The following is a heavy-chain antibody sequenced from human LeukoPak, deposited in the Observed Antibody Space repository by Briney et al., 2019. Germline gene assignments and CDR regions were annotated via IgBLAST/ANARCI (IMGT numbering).Heavy chain of an antibody. CDR2: IYTSRST. CDR1: GRSISSGSYY. D-gene: IGHD3-3*01. J-gene: IGHJ3*02. CDR3: ARDAGWSGSDAFDI. V-gene: IGHV4-61*02. Sequence: SQTMSLTCTVSGRSISSGSYYWSWIRQPAGKGLEWIGRIYTSRSTNYNPYLKSRVAISVDTSKNQFSLKLSSVTAADTAVYYCARDAGWSGSDAFDIWGQGTMVTVSS.